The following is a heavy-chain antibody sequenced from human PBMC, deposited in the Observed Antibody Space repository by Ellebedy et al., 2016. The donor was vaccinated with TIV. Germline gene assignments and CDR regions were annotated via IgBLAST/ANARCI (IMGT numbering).Heavy chain of an antibody. CDR3: ARGRVASSWYGSYSFDY. Sequence: GEFLKISCAASGFTFSSYVNHWVRHRTGKGLDQVSTLGTSGDTYNPGSVKGRFTISRAHATISLELQRNSLRAGDTSVYYCARGRVASSWYGSYSFDYWGQGTLVTVSS. J-gene: IGHJ4*02. CDR2: LGTSGDT. CDR1: GFTFSSYV. V-gene: IGHV3-13*01. D-gene: IGHD6-13*01.